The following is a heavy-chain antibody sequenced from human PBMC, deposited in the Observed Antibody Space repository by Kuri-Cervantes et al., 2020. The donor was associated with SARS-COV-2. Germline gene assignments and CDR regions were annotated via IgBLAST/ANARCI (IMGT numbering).Heavy chain of an antibody. CDR3: VRDGDHWNFDY. D-gene: IGHD1-1*01. CDR1: GFTFSGHW. CDR2: INPDGSYT. V-gene: IGHV3-74*01. J-gene: IGHJ4*02. Sequence: GESLKISCAASGFTFSGHWIHWVRQAPGKGLVWVSRINPDGSYTNNADSVKGRFTLSRDNAKNMLFLQMNSLRAEDTAVYYCVRDGDHWNFDYWGQGNLVHRSS.